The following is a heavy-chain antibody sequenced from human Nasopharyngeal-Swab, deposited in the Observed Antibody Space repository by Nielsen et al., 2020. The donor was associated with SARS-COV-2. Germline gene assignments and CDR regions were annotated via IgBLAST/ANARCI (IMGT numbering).Heavy chain of an antibody. Sequence: SETLSLTCAVYGGSFSGYYWSWIRQPPGKGLEWIGEINHSGSTNYNPSLKSRVTISVDTSKNQFSLKLSSVTAADTAVYYCARGPSYYYGSGSYSSGYYYGMDVWGQGTTVTVSS. J-gene: IGHJ6*02. D-gene: IGHD3-10*01. CDR3: ARGPSYYYGSGSYSSGYYYGMDV. V-gene: IGHV4-34*01. CDR1: GGSFSGYY. CDR2: INHSGST.